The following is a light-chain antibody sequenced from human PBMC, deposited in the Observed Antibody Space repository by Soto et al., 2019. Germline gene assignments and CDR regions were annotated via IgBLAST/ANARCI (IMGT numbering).Light chain of an antibody. J-gene: IGLJ1*01. CDR2: EVS. CDR3: SSLTTSFTYV. CDR1: SSDVGAYNY. V-gene: IGLV2-14*01. Sequence: LTQPASVSGSPGQSVAISCTGTSSDVGAYNYVSWYQQHPGKAPKLLLSEVSNRPSGVSDRFSGSKSGNTASLTISGLQAEDEADYYCSSLTTSFTYVFGTGTKVTVL.